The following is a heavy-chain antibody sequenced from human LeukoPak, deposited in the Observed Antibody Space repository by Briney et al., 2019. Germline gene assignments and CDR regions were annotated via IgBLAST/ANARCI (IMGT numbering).Heavy chain of an antibody. CDR1: GFTFSSYS. D-gene: IGHD6-13*01. Sequence: PGGSLRLSCAASGFTFSSYSMNWVRQAPGKGLEWISYVTYNGATMYYADSVKGRFTASRDNGKNSLYLQMNSLRAEDTAVYYCARAEGSSSSPYDAFDIWGQGTMVTVSS. V-gene: IGHV3-48*04. J-gene: IGHJ3*02. CDR3: ARAEGSSSSPYDAFDI. CDR2: VTYNGATM.